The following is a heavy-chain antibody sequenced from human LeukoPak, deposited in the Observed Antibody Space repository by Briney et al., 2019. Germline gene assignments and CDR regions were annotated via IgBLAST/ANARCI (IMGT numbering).Heavy chain of an antibody. V-gene: IGHV4-34*01. D-gene: IGHD2-2*02. CDR2: INHSGST. J-gene: IGHJ6*02. Sequence: SGTLSLTCAVYGGSFSGYYWSWIRQPPGKGLEWIGEINHSGSTNYNPSLKSRVTISVDTSKNQFSLKLSSVTAADTAVYYCARGKGYCSSTSCYRPYYYGMDVWGQGTTVTVSS. CDR1: GGSFSGYY. CDR3: ARGKGYCSSTSCYRPYYYGMDV.